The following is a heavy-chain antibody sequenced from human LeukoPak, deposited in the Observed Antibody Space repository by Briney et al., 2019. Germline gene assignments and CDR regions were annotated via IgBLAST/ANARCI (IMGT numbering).Heavy chain of an antibody. D-gene: IGHD2-15*01. CDR3: ARWGLGYCSGGTCEVDY. J-gene: IGHJ4*02. Sequence: PGGSLRLSCAASGFTFSSYSMNWVRQAPGKGLEWVSSISSSSSYIYYADSVKGRFTISRDNAKNSLYLQMNSLRAEDTAVYYCARWGLGYCSGGTCEVDYWGQGTLVTVSS. CDR1: GFTFSSYS. CDR2: ISSSSSYI. V-gene: IGHV3-21*01.